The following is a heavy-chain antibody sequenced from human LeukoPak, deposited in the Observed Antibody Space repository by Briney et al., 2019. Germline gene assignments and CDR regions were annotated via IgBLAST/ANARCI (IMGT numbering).Heavy chain of an antibody. D-gene: IGHD3-22*01. J-gene: IGHJ4*02. V-gene: IGHV1-46*01. CDR3: ARLWSYYDNSGFFEDY. CDR2: INPVGGVT. Sequence: AASVKISCKASGYIFTNYYLYWVRQAPGQGLEWMGVINPVGGVTTYAQRFQGRVTMTRDTSTSTFDMELSSLKSEDTAVYYCARLWSYYDNSGFFEDYWGQGTLVTVSS. CDR1: GYIFTNYY.